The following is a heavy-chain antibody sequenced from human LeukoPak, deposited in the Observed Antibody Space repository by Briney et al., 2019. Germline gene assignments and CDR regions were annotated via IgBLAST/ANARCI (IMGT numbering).Heavy chain of an antibody. V-gene: IGHV3-30-3*01. CDR3: ARDYDHTGYTFDS. CDR2: ISYDGSNK. CDR1: GFTFSSYA. J-gene: IGHJ4*02. D-gene: IGHD3-22*01. Sequence: GGSLRLSCAASGFTFSSYAMHWVRKAPGKGLEWVAVISYDGSNKYYADSVKGRFTISRDNAKTSLYLQMNALRDDDTAVYYCARDYDHTGYTFDSWGQGTLVTVSS.